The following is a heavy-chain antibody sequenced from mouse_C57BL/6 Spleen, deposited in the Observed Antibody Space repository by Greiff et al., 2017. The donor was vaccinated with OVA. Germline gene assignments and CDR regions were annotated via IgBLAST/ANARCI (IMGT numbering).Heavy chain of an antibody. CDR2: IYPGDGDT. J-gene: IGHJ3*01. CDR3: ASAYPFWFAY. V-gene: IGHV1-80*01. CDR1: GYAFSSYW. D-gene: IGHD2-10*01. Sequence: QVQLKESGAELVKPGASVKISCKASGYAFSSYWMNWVKQRPGKGLEWIGQIYPGDGDTNYNGKFKGKATLTADKSSSTAYMQLSSLTSEDSAVYFCASAYPFWFAYWGQGTLVTVSA.